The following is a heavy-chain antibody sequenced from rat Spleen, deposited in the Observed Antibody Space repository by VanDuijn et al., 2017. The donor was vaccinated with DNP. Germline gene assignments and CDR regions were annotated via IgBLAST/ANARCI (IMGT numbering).Heavy chain of an antibody. D-gene: IGHD5-1*01. Sequence: EVQLVESGGGLVQPGRSLKVSCVASGFTFNNYWMTWTRQAPTKGLEWVAYITYDGGSTYYRDSVKGRFTISRDNAKSTLYLQMNSLRSEDTATYYCTRGAGSPYWSFDFWGPGTVVTVSS. J-gene: IGHJ1*01. V-gene: IGHV5-31*01. CDR2: ITYDGGST. CDR3: TRGAGSPYWSFDF. CDR1: GFTFNNYW.